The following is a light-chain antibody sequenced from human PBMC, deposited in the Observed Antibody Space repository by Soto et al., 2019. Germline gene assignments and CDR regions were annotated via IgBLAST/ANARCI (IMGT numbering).Light chain of an antibody. CDR3: SSYTTSATLV. CDR1: STDIGVYDH. J-gene: IGLJ3*02. CDR2: EVT. V-gene: IGLV2-14*01. Sequence: QSALTQSAAVSGSPGQSITISCTGTSTDIGVYDHVSWYQQHPGKAPKVMIYEVTARPSGVSNRFSGSKSGDTASLTISGLQSEDEADYYCSSYTTSATLVFGGGTKLTVL.